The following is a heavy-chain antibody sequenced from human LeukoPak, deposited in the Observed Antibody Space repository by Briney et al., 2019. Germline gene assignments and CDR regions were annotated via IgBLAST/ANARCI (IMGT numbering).Heavy chain of an antibody. Sequence: GGSLRLSCAASGFTFSSYWMHWVRQAPGKGLVWVSRINSDGSSTSYADSVKGRFTISRGNAKNTLYLQMNSLRAEDTAVYYCARGGAGTIFDYWGQGTLVTVSS. CDR1: GFTFSSYW. CDR2: INSDGSST. CDR3: ARGGAGTIFDY. V-gene: IGHV3-74*01. D-gene: IGHD6-19*01. J-gene: IGHJ4*02.